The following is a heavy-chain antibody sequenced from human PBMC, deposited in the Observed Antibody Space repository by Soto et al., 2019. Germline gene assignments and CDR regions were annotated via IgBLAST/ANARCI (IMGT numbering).Heavy chain of an antibody. J-gene: IGHJ6*04. V-gene: IGHV3-74*01. D-gene: IGHD3-10*01. CDR3: ARGWFGPDV. CDR1: EFTLSGRS. Sequence: EVQLVESGGGLVQPGGSLRLSCAASEFTLSGRSMHWVRQAPGKGLVWVSGIDNAGTDSTYADSVKGRFTSSRDNAKNRLYLQMNSLRVEDTAVYYFARGWFGPDVWGKGTTVTVSS. CDR2: IDNAGTDS.